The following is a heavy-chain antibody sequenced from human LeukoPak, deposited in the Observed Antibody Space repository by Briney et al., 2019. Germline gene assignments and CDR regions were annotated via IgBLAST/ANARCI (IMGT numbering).Heavy chain of an antibody. CDR1: GFTFSSYE. V-gene: IGHV3-48*03. J-gene: IGHJ6*03. D-gene: IGHD6-19*01. CDR2: IGSSDSTT. CDR3: AREAVHYYYYYMDV. Sequence: GGSLRLSCVASGFTFSSYEMNWVRQAPGKGLEWLSYIGSSDSTTHYADSVKGRFTISRDNAKNSLYLQMNSLRAEDTAVYYCAREAVHYYYYYMDVWGKGTTVTVS.